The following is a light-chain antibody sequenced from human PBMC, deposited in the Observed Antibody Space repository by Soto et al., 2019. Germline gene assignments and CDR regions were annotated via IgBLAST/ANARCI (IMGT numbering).Light chain of an antibody. CDR3: QQYNSYRA. CDR1: QNISTS. V-gene: IGKV1-5*03. Sequence: IPLTQSPSTLTASVSYSFTLIFRSRQNISTSLACYQHKPRKAPKLLIYKASNLESGVPSRCSGSGSGTEFTLTISSLQPDYFATYYCQQYNSYRAFGQGTKVDIK. CDR2: KAS. J-gene: IGKJ1*01.